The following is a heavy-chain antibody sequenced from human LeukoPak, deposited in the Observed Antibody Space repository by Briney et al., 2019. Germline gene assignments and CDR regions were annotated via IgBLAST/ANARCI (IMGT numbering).Heavy chain of an antibody. CDR1: GGSISSSSYY. Sequence: KPSETLSLTCTVSGGSISSSSYYWGWIRQPAGEGLEWIGSIYYSGSTYYNPSLKSRVTISVDTSKNQFSLKLSSVTAADTAVYYCASQDPTGHSKDYWGQGTLVTVSS. CDR2: IYYSGST. J-gene: IGHJ4*02. V-gene: IGHV4-39*01. CDR3: ASQDPTGHSKDY. D-gene: IGHD6-13*01.